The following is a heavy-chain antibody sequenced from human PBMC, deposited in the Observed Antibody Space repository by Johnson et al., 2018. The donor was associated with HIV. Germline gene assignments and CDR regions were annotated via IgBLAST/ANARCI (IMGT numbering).Heavy chain of an antibody. CDR3: ASEVRGVLDI. Sequence: QVQLVESGGGLVQPGGSLRLSCAGSGFTFSDHYMSWVRQAPGKGLEWVSFISSSGSTIYYSDSVKGRFTISRDNSKNTLYLQMNSLRVEDTAVYYCASEVRGVLDIWGQGTMVTVSS. CDR1: GFTFSDHY. V-gene: IGHV3-11*04. D-gene: IGHD3-10*01. J-gene: IGHJ3*02. CDR2: ISSSGSTI.